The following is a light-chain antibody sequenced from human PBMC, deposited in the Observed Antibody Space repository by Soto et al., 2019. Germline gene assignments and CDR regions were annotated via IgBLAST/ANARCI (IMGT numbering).Light chain of an antibody. V-gene: IGKV3-15*01. J-gene: IGKJ4*01. CDR1: QSVTTN. CDR2: DAS. CDR3: QQYDRWPVT. Sequence: EIVLTQSPDNMYVSPGERATLSFRASQSVTTNLAWYQHKPGQSPRLLISDASTGASGIPPRFSGSGSGTEFTLTIDRLQSADFAVYYCQQYDRWPVTFGGGTKVDI.